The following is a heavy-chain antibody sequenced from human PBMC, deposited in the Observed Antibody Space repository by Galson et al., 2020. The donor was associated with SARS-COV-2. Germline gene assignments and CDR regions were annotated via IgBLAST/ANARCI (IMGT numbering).Heavy chain of an antibody. D-gene: IGHD1-26*01. J-gene: IGHJ4*02. Sequence: GESLKISCAASGFTFSSFAMHWVRQAPGKGLEWVAVISYDGSNKYYADSVRGRFTISRDNSKNTLYLQMNSLRAEDTAVYYCARGYSGNYYGYFDYWGQGTLVTVSS. CDR2: ISYDGSNK. V-gene: IGHV3-30-3*01. CDR1: GFTFSSFA. CDR3: ARGYSGNYYGYFDY.